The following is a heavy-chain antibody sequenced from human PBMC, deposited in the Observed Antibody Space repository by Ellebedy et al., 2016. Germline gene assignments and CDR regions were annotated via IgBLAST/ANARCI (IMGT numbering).Heavy chain of an antibody. J-gene: IGHJ6*02. Sequence: GESLKISCAASGFTFSSYSMNWVRQAPGKGLEWVSYISSSSSTIYYADSVKGRFTISRDNAKNSLYLQMNSLRAEDTAVYYCARYSSGWSHPSYYYYYYGMDVWGQGTTVTVSS. CDR3: ARYSSGWSHPSYYYYYYGMDV. CDR2: ISSSSSTI. D-gene: IGHD6-19*01. V-gene: IGHV3-48*01. CDR1: GFTFSSYS.